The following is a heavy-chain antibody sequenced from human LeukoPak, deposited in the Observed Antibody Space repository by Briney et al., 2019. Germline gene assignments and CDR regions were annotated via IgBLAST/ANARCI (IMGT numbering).Heavy chain of an antibody. J-gene: IGHJ4*02. CDR1: GGSINSYY. Sequence: SETLSLNCTVSGGSINSYYWSWIRQPAGKGLEWIGRVYSSGNTNYNPSLKSRVSMSVDTSKNQFSLKLTSVTAADTAVYYCARGGKATVVTMWGQGILVTVSS. D-gene: IGHD4-23*01. V-gene: IGHV4-4*07. CDR2: VYSSGNT. CDR3: ARGGKATVVTM.